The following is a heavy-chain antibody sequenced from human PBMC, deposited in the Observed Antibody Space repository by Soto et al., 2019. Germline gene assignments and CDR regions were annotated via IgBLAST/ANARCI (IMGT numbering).Heavy chain of an antibody. V-gene: IGHV1-3*01. J-gene: IGHJ4*02. CDR2: INAGNGNT. CDR1: GYTFTSYG. CDR3: ARGSGYYYCDDY. D-gene: IGHD3-22*01. Sequence: ASVKVSCKASGYTFTSYGVNWVRQAPGQRLECLGWINAGNGNTKYSQKFQGRVTITRDTSASTAYMELSSLRSEDTAVYYCARGSGYYYCDDYWGQGTLVTV.